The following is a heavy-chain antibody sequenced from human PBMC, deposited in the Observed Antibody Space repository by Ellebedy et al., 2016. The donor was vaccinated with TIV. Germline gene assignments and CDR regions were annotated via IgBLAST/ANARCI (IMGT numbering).Heavy chain of an antibody. CDR2: IPSSGSAI. D-gene: IGHD4-11*01. CDR3: AKDGQATVPTRGGYYFYDGMDV. Sequence: GESLKISXAASGFTFHNYAMNWVRQAPGKGLEWLSYIPSSGSAIFYADSVKGRFTISRDNAKNSLYLQMNSLRDEDTAVYYCAKDGQATVPTRGGYYFYDGMDVWGPGTTVTVSS. CDR1: GFTFHNYA. V-gene: IGHV3-48*02. J-gene: IGHJ6*02.